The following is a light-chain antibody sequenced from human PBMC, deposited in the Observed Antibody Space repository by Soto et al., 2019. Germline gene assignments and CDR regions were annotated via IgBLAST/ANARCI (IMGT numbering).Light chain of an antibody. V-gene: IGLV2-14*01. CDR3: CSYTTRRTLV. CDR2: EVT. J-gene: IGLJ1*01. Sequence: QSALTQPASVSGSPGQSITISCTGTSSDVGTYDHVSWYQQHPGKAPQFIIYEVTNRPSGLSNRFSGSKSGNTASLTITGLQADDDADYYCCSYTTRRTLVFGTGTKLTVL. CDR1: SSDVGTYDH.